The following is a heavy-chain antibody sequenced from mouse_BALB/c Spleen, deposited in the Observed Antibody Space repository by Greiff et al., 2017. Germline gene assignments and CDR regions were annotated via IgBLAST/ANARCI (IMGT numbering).Heavy chain of an antibody. CDR2: IHPNSGNP. Sequence: VQLQQPGSVLARPGASVKLSCKASGYTFTSSWMHWATQRPGQGLDWIGEIHPNSGNPNYNEKFKGKATLTVDTSSSSAYVDLSSLTSEDAAVYDCARCLFEAMDYWGQGTAVTVSA. CDR1: GYTFTSSW. CDR3: ARCLFEAMDY. D-gene: IGHD6-5*01. J-gene: IGHJ4*01. V-gene: IGHV1S130*01.